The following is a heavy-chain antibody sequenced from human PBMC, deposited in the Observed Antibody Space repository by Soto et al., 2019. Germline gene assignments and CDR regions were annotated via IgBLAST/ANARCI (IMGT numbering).Heavy chain of an antibody. J-gene: IGHJ6*03. CDR2: IYYGGST. Sequence: SETLSLTCTVSGGSISSYYWSWIRQPPGKGLEWIGYIYYGGSTNYNPSLKSRVTISVDTSKNQFSLKLSSVTAADTAVYYCARQEYCSGGSCYSNYYYMDVWGKGTTVTVSS. CDR1: GGSISSYY. V-gene: IGHV4-59*08. D-gene: IGHD2-15*01. CDR3: ARQEYCSGGSCYSNYYYMDV.